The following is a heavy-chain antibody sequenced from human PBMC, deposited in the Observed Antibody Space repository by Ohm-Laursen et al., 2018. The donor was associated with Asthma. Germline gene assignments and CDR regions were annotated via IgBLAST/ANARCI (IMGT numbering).Heavy chain of an antibody. CDR2: ISSSSSYI. D-gene: IGHD5-18*01. V-gene: IGHV3-21*01. J-gene: IGHJ5*02. Sequence: SLRLSCTASGFTFSSYSMNWVRQAPGKGLEWVSSISSSSSYIYYADSVKGRFTISRDNAKNSLYLQMNSLRGEDTAMYYCARDVDTSSHLNRFDPWGQGTLVTVSS. CDR3: ARDVDTSSHLNRFDP. CDR1: GFTFSSYS.